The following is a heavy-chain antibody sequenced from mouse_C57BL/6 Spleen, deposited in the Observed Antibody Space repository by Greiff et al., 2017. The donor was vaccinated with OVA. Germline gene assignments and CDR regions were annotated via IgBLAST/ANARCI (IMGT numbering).Heavy chain of an antibody. CDR1: GYAFSSYW. D-gene: IGHD2-1*01. J-gene: IGHJ2*01. Sequence: QVQLQQSGAELVKPGASVKISCKASGYAFSSYWMNWVKQRPGKGLEWIGQIYPGDGDTNYNGKFKGKATLTADKSSSTAYMQLSSLTSEDSAVYFCARGGNYDGFDYWGQGTTLTVSS. CDR3: ARGGNYDGFDY. CDR2: IYPGDGDT. V-gene: IGHV1-80*01.